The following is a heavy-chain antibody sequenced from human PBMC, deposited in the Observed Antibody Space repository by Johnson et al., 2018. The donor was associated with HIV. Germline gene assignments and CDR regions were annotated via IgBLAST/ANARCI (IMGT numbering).Heavy chain of an antibody. J-gene: IGHJ3*02. V-gene: IGHV3-30*04. CDR3: ASIYSYGLRAAFDI. D-gene: IGHD5-18*01. Sequence: QVQLVESGGGLVKPGRSLRLSCAASGFTFSSYAMHWVRQAPGKGLEWVAVISYDGSNKYYADSVKGRFTISRDNSKNTLYLQMNSLRHEDTAVYYCASIYSYGLRAAFDIWGQGTMVTVSS. CDR2: ISYDGSNK. CDR1: GFTFSSYA.